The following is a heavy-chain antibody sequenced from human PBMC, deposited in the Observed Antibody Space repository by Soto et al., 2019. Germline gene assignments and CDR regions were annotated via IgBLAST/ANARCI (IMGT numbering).Heavy chain of an antibody. CDR2: IIPIFGTA. D-gene: IGHD3-22*01. Sequence: QVQLVQSGAEVKKPGSSVKVSCKASGGTFSSYAISWVRQAPGQGLEWMGGIIPIFGTANYAQKFQGRVTITADEATSTAYMEMSSLRSEYTAGYYCARGYYDSRGYGYWGQGTLVTVSS. J-gene: IGHJ4*02. CDR1: GGTFSSYA. V-gene: IGHV1-69*12. CDR3: ARGYYDSRGYGY.